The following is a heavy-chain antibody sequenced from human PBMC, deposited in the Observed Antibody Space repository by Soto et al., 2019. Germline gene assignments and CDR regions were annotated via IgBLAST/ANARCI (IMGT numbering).Heavy chain of an antibody. D-gene: IGHD2-15*01. V-gene: IGHV3-11*01. CDR3: ARVLKDPPYYYYYMDV. CDR2: ISSSGSTI. CDR1: GFTFSDYY. Sequence: NPGGSLRLSCAASGFTFSDYYMSWIRQAPGKGLEWVSYISSSGSTIYYADSVKGRFTISRDNAKNSLYLQMNSLRAEDTAVYYCARVLKDPPYYYYYMDVWGKGTTVTVSS. J-gene: IGHJ6*03.